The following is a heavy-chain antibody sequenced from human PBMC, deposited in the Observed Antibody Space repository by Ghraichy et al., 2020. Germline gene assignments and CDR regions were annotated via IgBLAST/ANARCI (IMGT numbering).Heavy chain of an antibody. CDR1: GFTFSSYG. Sequence: GGSLRLSCAASGFTFSSYGMHWVRQAPGKGLEWMAVISYDGSNKYYADSVKGRFTISRDNSKNTLYLQMNSLRAEDTAVYYCAKVKNDFWSYYYYGMDVWGQGTTVTVSS. CDR2: ISYDGSNK. CDR3: AKVKNDFWSYYYYGMDV. V-gene: IGHV3-30*18. D-gene: IGHD3-3*01. J-gene: IGHJ6*02.